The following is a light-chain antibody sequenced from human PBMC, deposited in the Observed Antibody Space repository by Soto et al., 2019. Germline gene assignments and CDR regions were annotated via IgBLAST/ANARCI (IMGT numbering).Light chain of an antibody. V-gene: IGLV1-44*01. CDR1: SSNIGSNT. CDR3: AAWDDSLNGDVV. Sequence: QSVLTQPPSASGTPGQRVTISCSGSSSNIGSNTVNWYQQLPGTGPKLLIYSNNQRPSGVPDRFSGSKSGTSASLAISGLQSEDEADYYCAAWDDSLNGDVVFGGGTKLTVL. CDR2: SNN. J-gene: IGLJ2*01.